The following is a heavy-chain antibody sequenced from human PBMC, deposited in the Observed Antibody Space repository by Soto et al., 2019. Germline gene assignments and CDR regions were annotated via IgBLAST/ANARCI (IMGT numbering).Heavy chain of an antibody. CDR2: INPNIGDT. Sequence: SVKVYCQASGYIFTCYHIHWVRQAPGRGLEWMGWINPNIGDTEYAQNFQGRVTMTRDTSFNLVYMEMSGLMSDDTAVYYCARDARGTRGFDEMDSWGQGTTVTVSS. D-gene: IGHD3-9*01. CDR3: ARDARGTRGFDEMDS. V-gene: IGHV1-2*02. J-gene: IGHJ6*02. CDR1: GYIFTCYH.